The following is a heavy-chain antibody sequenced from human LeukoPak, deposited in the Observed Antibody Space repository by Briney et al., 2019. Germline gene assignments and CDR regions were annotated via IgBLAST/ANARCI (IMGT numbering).Heavy chain of an antibody. D-gene: IGHD6-13*01. J-gene: IGHJ4*02. CDR2: ISYDGSNK. Sequence: PGRSLRLSCAASGFTFSSYAMHWVRQAPGKGLEWVAVISYDGSNKYYADSVKGRFTISRDNSKKTLYLQMNSLRAEDTAVYYCARETQQLVGYYFDYWGQGTLVTVSS. CDR1: GFTFSSYA. V-gene: IGHV3-30*04. CDR3: ARETQQLVGYYFDY.